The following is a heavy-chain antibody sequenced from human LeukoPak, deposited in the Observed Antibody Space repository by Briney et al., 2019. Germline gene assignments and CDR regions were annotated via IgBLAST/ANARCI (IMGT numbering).Heavy chain of an antibody. V-gene: IGHV1-69*13. CDR2: IIPIHSTA. J-gene: IGHJ6*02. CDR3: ASLLRVSYGMDV. Sequence: SVKVSCKASGYTFTSYGISWVRQAPGQGLEWMGGIIPIHSTASYAQKFQDRVTITADESTNTVYMKLSSLGSDDAAVYYCASLLRVSYGMDVWGQGTTVTVSS. CDR1: GYTFTSYG. D-gene: IGHD1-26*01.